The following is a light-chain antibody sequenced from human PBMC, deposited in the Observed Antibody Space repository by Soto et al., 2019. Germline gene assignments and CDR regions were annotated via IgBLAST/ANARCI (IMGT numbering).Light chain of an antibody. V-gene: IGKV1-39*01. CDR2: AAS. CDR1: QTIKIY. Sequence: DLQMTQSPSSLSASVGDSVTITCRATQTIKIYVNWYQQKPGEGPKLLIYAASSLQTGVSSRFSGSGSGTDFTLTINSLQPEDFATYYCQQSFSDPWTFGQGTMVEIK. CDR3: QQSFSDPWT. J-gene: IGKJ1*01.